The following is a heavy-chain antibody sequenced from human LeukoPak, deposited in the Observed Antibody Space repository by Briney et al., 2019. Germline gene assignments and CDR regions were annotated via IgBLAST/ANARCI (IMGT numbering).Heavy chain of an antibody. J-gene: IGHJ3*02. CDR2: ISSNGGST. CDR1: GFTFSSYA. D-gene: IGHD3-22*01. Sequence: GGSLRLSCAASGFTFSSYAMHWVRQAPGKGLEYVSAISSNGGSTYYANSVKGRFTISRDNSKNTLYLQMGSLRAEDMAVYYCARSLAQDSSCYWALDAFDIWGQGTMVTVSS. V-gene: IGHV3-64*01. CDR3: ARSLAQDSSCYWALDAFDI.